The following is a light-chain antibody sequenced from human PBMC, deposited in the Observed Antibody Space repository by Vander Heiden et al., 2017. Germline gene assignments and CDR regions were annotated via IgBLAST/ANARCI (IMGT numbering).Light chain of an antibody. CDR2: GAS. J-gene: IGKJ1*01. V-gene: IGKV1-39*01. Sequence: DIQMTQSPSSLSASVGDRVTITCRASQSVANYLNWYQHRPGKAPKLLIYGASRLQSGVPSRFSGSGSGKDFTLTISSLQPEDSAIYYWQQSSSSWTFGQGTKVEIK. CDR3: QQSSSSWT. CDR1: QSVANY.